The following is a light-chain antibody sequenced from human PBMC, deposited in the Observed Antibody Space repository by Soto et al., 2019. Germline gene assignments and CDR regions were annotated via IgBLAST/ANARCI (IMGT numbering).Light chain of an antibody. V-gene: IGKV3-15*01. J-gene: IGKJ2*01. CDR3: QQYNNWPQT. CDR2: GAS. CDR1: QSVSSN. Sequence: EIVMTQSPATLSVSPGERATLSCRASQSVSSNLAWYQQKPGQAPRLLIYGASTRATGIPARFSSSGSGTEFTLTISSLQSEAFAVYYCQQYNNWPQTFGHGTKREIK.